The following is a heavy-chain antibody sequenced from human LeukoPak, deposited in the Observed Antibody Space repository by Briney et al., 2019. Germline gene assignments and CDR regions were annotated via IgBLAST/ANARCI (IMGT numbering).Heavy chain of an antibody. D-gene: IGHD3-10*01. CDR1: GYTLTELS. Sequence: ASVKVSCKVSGYTLTELSMHWVRQAPGKGLEWMGGFDPEDGETIYAQKFQGRVTMTEDTSTDTAYMELSSLRSEDTAVYYCARAKYYGSGSYHPDHWYFDLWGRGTLVTVSS. CDR2: FDPEDGET. J-gene: IGHJ2*01. CDR3: ARAKYYGSGSYHPDHWYFDL. V-gene: IGHV1-24*01.